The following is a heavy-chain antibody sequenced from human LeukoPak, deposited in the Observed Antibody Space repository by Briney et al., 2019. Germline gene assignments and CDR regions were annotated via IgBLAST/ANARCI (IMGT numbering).Heavy chain of an antibody. CDR1: GYTFTSYD. J-gene: IGHJ4*02. Sequence: ASVKVSCKASGYTFTSYDINWVRQATGQGLEWMGWMNPNSGNTGYAQKFQGRVTITRNTSISTAYMELSSLRSEDTAVYYCARDRVSSSSWFYWGQGTLVTVSS. CDR2: MNPNSGNT. D-gene: IGHD6-13*01. V-gene: IGHV1-8*03. CDR3: ARDRVSSSSWFY.